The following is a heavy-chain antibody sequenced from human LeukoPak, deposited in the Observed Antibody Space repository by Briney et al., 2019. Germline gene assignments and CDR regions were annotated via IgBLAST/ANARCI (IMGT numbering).Heavy chain of an antibody. CDR2: INHSGST. J-gene: IGHJ4*02. CDR1: GGSFSGYY. V-gene: IGHV4-34*01. CDR3: ARGRGDLIVGTTTTYVDY. Sequence: KASETPSLTCAVYGGSFSGYYWSWIRQPPGKGLEWIGEINHSGSTNYNPSLKSRVTISVDTSKNQFSLKLSSVTAADTAVYYCARGRGDLIVGTTTTYVDYWGQGTLVTVSS. D-gene: IGHD1-26*01.